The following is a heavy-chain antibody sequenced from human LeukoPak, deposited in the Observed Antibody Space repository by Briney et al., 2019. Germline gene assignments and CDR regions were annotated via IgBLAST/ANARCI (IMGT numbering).Heavy chain of an antibody. D-gene: IGHD3-16*01. Sequence: PSETLSLTCTVSGGSISSHYWSWVRQTPEKGLELIRYISSSGGTKYNASLKSRVSISMDTSMNQFSLKLTSVTAADTAVFYCARLLDWGPFDFWGQGTLVTVSS. CDR3: ARLLDWGPFDF. V-gene: IGHV4-4*09. CDR1: GGSISSHY. J-gene: IGHJ4*02. CDR2: ISSSGGT.